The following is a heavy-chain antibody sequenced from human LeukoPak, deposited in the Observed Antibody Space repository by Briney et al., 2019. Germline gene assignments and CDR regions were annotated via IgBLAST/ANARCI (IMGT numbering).Heavy chain of an antibody. CDR3: ARDEGYDYGDYVGNWFDP. D-gene: IGHD4-17*01. CDR2: IYYSGST. Sequence: KTSETLSLTCTVSGGSISSYYWSWIRQPPGKGLEWVGYIYYSGSTNYNPSLKSRVTISVDTSKNQFSLKLSSVTAADTAVYYCARDEGYDYGDYVGNWFDPWGQGTLVTVSS. J-gene: IGHJ5*02. V-gene: IGHV4-59*12. CDR1: GGSISSYY.